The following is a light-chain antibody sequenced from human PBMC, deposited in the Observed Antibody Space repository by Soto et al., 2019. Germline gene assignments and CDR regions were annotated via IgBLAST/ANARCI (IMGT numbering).Light chain of an antibody. CDR2: GAS. CDR3: QQYNNWPPCT. CDR1: QSVSSN. J-gene: IGKJ1*01. Sequence: EIVMTQSPATLSVSPGERATLSCRASQSVSSNLAWYQQNPGQAPRLLIYGASTRATGIPARFSGSGSGTQFTLTISSLQSEDFAVYYCQQYNNWPPCTFGQGTKVDIK. V-gene: IGKV3-15*01.